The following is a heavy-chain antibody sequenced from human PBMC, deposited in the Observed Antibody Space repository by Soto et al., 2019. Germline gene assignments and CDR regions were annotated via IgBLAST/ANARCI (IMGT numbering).Heavy chain of an antibody. CDR1: GFSLASGKVG. CDR2: IFSNVEK. V-gene: IGHV2-26*01. Sequence: HVTLKESGPVLVKPTETLTLTYTVSGFSLASGKVGVTWIRQPPGKALEWLAHIFSNVEKSYRTSLKDRLTISEDTSKSQVVLTMTNVDPVDAATYYCAQILFGRSVAGGYFYMDVWGKGTPVTVSS. D-gene: IGHD6-19*01. CDR3: AQILFGRSVAGGYFYMDV. J-gene: IGHJ6*03.